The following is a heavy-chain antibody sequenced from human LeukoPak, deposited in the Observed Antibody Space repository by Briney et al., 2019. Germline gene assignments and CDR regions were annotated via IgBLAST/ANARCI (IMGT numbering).Heavy chain of an antibody. D-gene: IGHD3-10*01. Sequence: ASVKVSCKASGGTFSSYAISWVRQAPGQGLEWMGGIIPIFGTATYAQKFQGRVTITTDESTGTAYMELSSLRSEDTAVYYCARGAMVRGVIIAYYYYYMDVWGKGTTVTVSS. CDR3: ARGAMVRGVIIAYYYYYMDV. CDR1: GGTFSSYA. J-gene: IGHJ6*03. V-gene: IGHV1-69*05. CDR2: IIPIFGTA.